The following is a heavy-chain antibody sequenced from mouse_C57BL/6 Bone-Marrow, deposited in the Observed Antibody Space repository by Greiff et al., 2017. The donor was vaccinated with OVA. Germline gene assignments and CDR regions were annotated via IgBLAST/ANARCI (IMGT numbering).Heavy chain of an antibody. Sequence: VQGVESGPELVKPGASVKISCKASGYAFSSSWMNWVKQRPGRGLVWIRRIYPGDGDTNYNGKFKGKATLTADKSPSTAYMQRRILTSEDSAVYFCARHEDGYYASYFDYWGQGTTLTVSS. D-gene: IGHD2-3*01. J-gene: IGHJ2*01. CDR3: ARHEDGYYASYFDY. V-gene: IGHV1-82*01. CDR2: IYPGDGDT. CDR1: GYAFSSSW.